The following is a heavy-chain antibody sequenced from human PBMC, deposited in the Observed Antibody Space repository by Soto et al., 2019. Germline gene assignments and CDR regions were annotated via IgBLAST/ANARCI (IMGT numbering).Heavy chain of an antibody. V-gene: IGHV3-30-3*01. CDR2: ISYDGSNK. Sequence: QVQLVESGGGVVQPGRSLRLSCAASGFTFSSYAMHWVRQAPGKGLEWVAVISYDGSNKYYADSVKGRFTISRDNSKNTLYLQMNSLRVEDTAVYYCVWVLDYWGQGTLVTVSS. CDR3: VWVLDY. D-gene: IGHD3-16*01. CDR1: GFTFSSYA. J-gene: IGHJ4*02.